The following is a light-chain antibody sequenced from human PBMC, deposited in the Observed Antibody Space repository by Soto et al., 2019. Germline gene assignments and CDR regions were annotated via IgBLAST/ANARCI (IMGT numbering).Light chain of an antibody. J-gene: IGLJ2*01. CDR1: SSDVGAYNY. V-gene: IGLV2-14*01. Sequence: QSVLTQPASVSGSPGQSITISCTGSSSDVGAYNYVSWYLQHPGKAPRLMIYEVTNRPSGVSNRFSGSKSGNTASLTISGLRAEDEADYYCSSYTSGSTLVVFGGGTKVTVL. CDR3: SSYTSGSTLVV. CDR2: EVT.